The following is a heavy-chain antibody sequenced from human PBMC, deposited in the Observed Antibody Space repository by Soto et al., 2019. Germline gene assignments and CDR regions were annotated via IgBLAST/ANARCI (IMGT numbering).Heavy chain of an antibody. Sequence: QVQLVQSGAEVKKPGSSVKVSCKASGGTFSSYAISWVRQAPGQGLEWMGGIIPIFGTASYAQKFQGRVTITADESTSTAYVELSSLRSEDTSVYYYARVPVGSGWYYFDYWGQGTLVTVSS. CDR3: ARVPVGSGWYYFDY. V-gene: IGHV1-69*01. D-gene: IGHD6-19*01. J-gene: IGHJ4*02. CDR1: GGTFSSYA. CDR2: IIPIFGTA.